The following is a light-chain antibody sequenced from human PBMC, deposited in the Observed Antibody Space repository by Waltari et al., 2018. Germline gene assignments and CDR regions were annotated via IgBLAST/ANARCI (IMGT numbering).Light chain of an antibody. V-gene: IGKV3-20*01. CDR3: QQHDNSPSPT. Sequence: IVLTQAPGNLPLSPGERPTLACRASQRVTSKSLAWYQQKYGQAPRLLIYGASSRATGIPDRFSGSGSGTDFTLTISRLEPEDFAVYYCQQHDNSPSPTFGGGTKVEIK. CDR1: QRVTSKS. J-gene: IGKJ4*01. CDR2: GAS.